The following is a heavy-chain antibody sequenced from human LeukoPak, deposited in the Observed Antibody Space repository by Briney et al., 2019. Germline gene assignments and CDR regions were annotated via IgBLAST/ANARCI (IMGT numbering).Heavy chain of an antibody. CDR2: ISAYNGNT. V-gene: IGHV1-18*01. D-gene: IGHD6-19*01. CDR1: GYTFTSCA. Sequence: ASVKVSCKASGYTFTSCAMNWVRQAPGQGLEWMGWISAYNGNTNYAQKLQGRVTMTTDTSTSTAYMELRSLRSDDTAVYYCARGSSGWYKPAGYYYYMDVWGKGTTVTVSS. CDR3: ARGSSGWYKPAGYYYYMDV. J-gene: IGHJ6*03.